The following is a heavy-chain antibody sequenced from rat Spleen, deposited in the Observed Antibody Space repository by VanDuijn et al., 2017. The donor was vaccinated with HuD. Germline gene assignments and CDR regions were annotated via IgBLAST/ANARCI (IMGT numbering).Heavy chain of an antibody. CDR3: ARRASITTVASWFDY. CDR1: GFTFNNYW. V-gene: IGHV5-31*01. J-gene: IGHJ2*01. D-gene: IGHD1-1*01. Sequence: EVQLTESGGGLVQPGRSLKLSCVASGFTFNNYWMTWIRQAPGKGLEWVASITNTGRSTYYRDSVKGRFTISRDNAKSTLYLQMDSLRSEDTATYFCARRASITTVASWFDYWGQGVMVTVSS. CDR2: ITNTGRST.